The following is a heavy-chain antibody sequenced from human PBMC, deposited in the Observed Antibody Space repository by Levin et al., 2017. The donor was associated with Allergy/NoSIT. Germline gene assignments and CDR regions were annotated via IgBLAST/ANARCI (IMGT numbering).Heavy chain of an antibody. CDR1: GFTFSSYA. D-gene: IGHD1-26*01. CDR3: ARASQGWELPHPVDY. V-gene: IGHV3-30-3*01. J-gene: IGHJ4*02. CDR2: ISYDGSNK. Sequence: GGSLRLSCAASGFTFSSYAMHWVRQAPGKGLEWVAVISYDGSNKYYADSVKGRFTISRDNSKNTLYLQMNSLRAEDTAVYYCARASQGWELPHPVDYWGQGTLVTVSS.